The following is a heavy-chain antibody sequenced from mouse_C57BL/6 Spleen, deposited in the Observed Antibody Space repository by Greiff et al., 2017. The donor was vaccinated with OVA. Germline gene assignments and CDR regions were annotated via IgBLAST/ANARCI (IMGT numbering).Heavy chain of an antibody. CDR3: TRRSYPFAY. J-gene: IGHJ3*01. CDR1: GYTFTDYE. Sequence: VKLMESGAELVRPGASVTLSCKASGYTFTDYEMHWVKQTPVHGLEWIGAIDPETGGTAYNQKFKGKAILTADKSSSTAYMELRSLTSEDSAVYYCTRRSYPFAYWGQGTLVTVSA. V-gene: IGHV1-15*01. CDR2: IDPETGGT.